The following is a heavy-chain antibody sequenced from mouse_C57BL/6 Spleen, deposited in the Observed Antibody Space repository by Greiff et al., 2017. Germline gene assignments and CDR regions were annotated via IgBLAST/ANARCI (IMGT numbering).Heavy chain of an antibody. CDR2: IYPSDSET. D-gene: IGHD2-4*01. Sequence: QVQLKQPGAELVRPGSSVKLSCKASGYTFTSYWMDWVKQRPGQGLEWIGNIYPSDSETHYTQKFEDKATLTVDKSSSTASMQLSSLTSEDSAVYYCARRGYYDYGGAWCAYWGQGTLVTVSA. V-gene: IGHV1-61*01. CDR1: GYTFTSYW. J-gene: IGHJ3*01. CDR3: ARRGYYDYGGAWCAY.